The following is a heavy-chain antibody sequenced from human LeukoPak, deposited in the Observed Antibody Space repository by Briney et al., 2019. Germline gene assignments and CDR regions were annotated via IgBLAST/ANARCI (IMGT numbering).Heavy chain of an antibody. V-gene: IGHV1-2*02. Sequence: ASVKVSCKASVYTFTGYYMHWVRQAPGQGLEWMGWINPNSGGTNYAQKFQGRVTMTRDTSISTAYMELSRLRSDDTAVYYCARDPRYCSGGSCSAQDYWGQGTLVTVSS. D-gene: IGHD2-15*01. CDR2: INPNSGGT. CDR3: ARDPRYCSGGSCSAQDY. CDR1: VYTFTGYY. J-gene: IGHJ4*02.